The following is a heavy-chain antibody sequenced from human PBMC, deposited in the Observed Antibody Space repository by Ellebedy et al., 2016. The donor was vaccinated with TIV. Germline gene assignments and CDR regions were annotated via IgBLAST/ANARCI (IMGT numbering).Heavy chain of an antibody. CDR2: INHSGST. J-gene: IGHJ4*02. CDR1: GGSISSYY. CDR3: ARGAPYSYGYGDNFDY. Sequence: SETLSLTCTVSGGSISSYYWSWIRQPPGKGLEWIGEINHSGSTNYNPSLKSRVTISVDTSKNQFSLKLSSVTAADTAVYYCARGAPYSYGYGDNFDYWGQGTLVTVSS. D-gene: IGHD5-18*01. V-gene: IGHV4-34*01.